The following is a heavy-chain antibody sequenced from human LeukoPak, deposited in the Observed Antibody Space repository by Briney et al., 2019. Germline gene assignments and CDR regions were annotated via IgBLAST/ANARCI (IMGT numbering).Heavy chain of an antibody. Sequence: GASVKVCCKASGYTFTSYYMHWVRQAPGQGLEWMGIINPSGGSTSYAQKFQGRVTMTRDTSTSTVYMELSSLRSEDTAVYYCARDQFCSGGSCYLFDYWGQGTLVTVSS. CDR2: INPSGGST. J-gene: IGHJ4*02. D-gene: IGHD2-15*01. V-gene: IGHV1-46*01. CDR1: GYTFTSYY. CDR3: ARDQFCSGGSCYLFDY.